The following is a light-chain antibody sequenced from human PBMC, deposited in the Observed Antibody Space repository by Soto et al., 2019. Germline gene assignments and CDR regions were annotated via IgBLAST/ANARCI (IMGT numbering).Light chain of an antibody. J-gene: IGLJ3*02. CDR1: SSDVGGYNY. Sequence: QPASVSGSPGQSITISCTGTSSDVGGYNYVSWYQQHPGKAPKLMIYDVSNRPSGVSNRFSGSKSGNTASLTISGLQAEDEADYYCSSYTSSSTLWVFGGGTKLTVL. CDR3: SSYTSSSTLWV. CDR2: DVS. V-gene: IGLV2-14*01.